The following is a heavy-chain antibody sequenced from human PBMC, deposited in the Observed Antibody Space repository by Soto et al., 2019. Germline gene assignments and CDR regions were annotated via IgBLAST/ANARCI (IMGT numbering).Heavy chain of an antibody. D-gene: IGHD2-21*01. V-gene: IGHV2-5*02. CDR3: AHRLGELGLAFDD. Sequence: QITLKESGPTLVKPTQTLTLTCSFSGFSFSTNAVGVGWIRQTPGKALEWLALIYGDDDKRYSPSLQTRLTITKDTSKNQVVLRMTNMLPADTANYYCAHRLGELGLAFDDWGQGTLVTVSS. CDR2: IYGDDDK. CDR1: GFSFSTNAVG. J-gene: IGHJ4*02.